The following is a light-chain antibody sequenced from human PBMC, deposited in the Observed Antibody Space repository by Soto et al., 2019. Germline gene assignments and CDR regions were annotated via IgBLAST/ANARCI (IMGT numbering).Light chain of an antibody. V-gene: IGKV3-20*01. Sequence: EVVLTQSPGTLSLTPGESTTRSSTASQSVNNNYLAWYQQKPGQAPRLLIYGASNRATGIPDRFSGSGSGTDFTLSISSMEPEDFAVYYCQQYGSSGTFGQGTKVDIK. CDR3: QQYGSSGT. CDR1: QSVNNNY. J-gene: IGKJ1*01. CDR2: GAS.